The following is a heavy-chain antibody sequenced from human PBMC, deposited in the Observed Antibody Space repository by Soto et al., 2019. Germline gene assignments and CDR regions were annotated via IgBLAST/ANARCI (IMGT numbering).Heavy chain of an antibody. Sequence: GASVKVSCKASGYTFTSYVISWVRQAPGQGLEWMGWISAYNGNTNYAQKLQGRVTMTTDTSTSTAYMELRSLRSDDTAVYYCARYSSSWYSIYYYYGMDVWGQGTTVTVSS. V-gene: IGHV1-18*01. CDR2: ISAYNGNT. J-gene: IGHJ6*02. D-gene: IGHD6-13*01. CDR1: GYTFTSYV. CDR3: ARYSSSWYSIYYYYGMDV.